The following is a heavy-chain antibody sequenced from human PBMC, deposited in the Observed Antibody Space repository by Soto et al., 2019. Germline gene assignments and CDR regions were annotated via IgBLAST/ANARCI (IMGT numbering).Heavy chain of an antibody. D-gene: IGHD3-22*01. CDR3: AAWGYYDSSGYYYADY. CDR2: INAGNGNT. CDR1: GYTFTSYA. Sequence: ASVKVSCKASGYTFTSYAIHWVRQAPRQRLEWMGWINAGNGNTKYSQKFQGRVTITRDMSTSTAYMELSSLRSEDTAVYYCAAWGYYDSSGYYYADYWGQGTLVTVSS. J-gene: IGHJ4*02. V-gene: IGHV1-3*01.